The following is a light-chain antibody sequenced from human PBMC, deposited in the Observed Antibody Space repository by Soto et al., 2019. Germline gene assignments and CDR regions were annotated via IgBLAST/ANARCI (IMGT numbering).Light chain of an antibody. CDR3: QQYGSSPPWT. CDR1: QSVSSSY. J-gene: IGKJ1*01. V-gene: IGKV3-20*01. Sequence: EVVMTQSPATLSVSPGERATLSCRASQSVSSSYLAWYQQKPGQAPRLLIYGASSRATGIPDRFSGSGSGTDFTLTISRLEPEDFAVYYCQQYGSSPPWTFGQGT. CDR2: GAS.